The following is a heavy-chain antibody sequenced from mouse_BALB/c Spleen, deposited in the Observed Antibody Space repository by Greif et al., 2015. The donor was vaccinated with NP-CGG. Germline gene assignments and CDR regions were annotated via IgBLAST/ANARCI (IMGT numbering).Heavy chain of an antibody. D-gene: IGHD2-2*01. CDR3: ARREVTTAY. CDR2: INPSTGYT. CDR1: GYTFTSYW. J-gene: IGHJ3*01. Sequence: VKLMESGAELAKPGASVKMSCKASGYTFTSYWMHWVKQRPGQGLEWTGYINPSTGYTEYNQKFKDKATLTADKSSSTAYMQLSSLTSEDSAVYYCARREVTTAYWGQGTLVTVSA. V-gene: IGHV1-7*01.